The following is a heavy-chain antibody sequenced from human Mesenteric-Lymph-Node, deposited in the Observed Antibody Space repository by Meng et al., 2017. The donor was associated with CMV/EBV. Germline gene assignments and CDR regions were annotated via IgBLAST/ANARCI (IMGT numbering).Heavy chain of an antibody. CDR3: ARDRPGMDV. CDR2: ISSSSSYI. J-gene: IGHJ6*02. CDR1: AFTFSDYW. Sequence: GESLKISCIPSAFTFSDYWMTWVRQAPGKGLEWVSSISSSSSYIYYADSVKGLFTISRDNAKNSLYLQMNSLRAEDTAVYYCARDRPGMDVWGQGTTVTVSS. V-gene: IGHV3-21*01.